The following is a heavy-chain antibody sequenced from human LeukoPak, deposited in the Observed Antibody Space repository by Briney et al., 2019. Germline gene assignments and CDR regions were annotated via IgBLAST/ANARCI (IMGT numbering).Heavy chain of an antibody. J-gene: IGHJ6*02. CDR1: GFTFSSYS. V-gene: IGHV3-21*04. Sequence: GGSLRLSCAASGFTFSSYSMNWVRQAPGKGLEWVSSISSSSSYIYYADSVKGRFTISRDNAKDSLYLQMNSLRAEDTAVYYCARGNWKMYYYGMDVWGQGTTVTVSS. CDR3: ARGNWKMYYYGMDV. CDR2: ISSSSSYI. D-gene: IGHD1-1*01.